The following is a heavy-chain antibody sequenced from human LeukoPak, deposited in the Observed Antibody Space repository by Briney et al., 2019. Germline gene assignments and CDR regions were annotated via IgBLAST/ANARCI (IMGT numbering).Heavy chain of an antibody. V-gene: IGHV1-8*01. J-gene: IGHJ4*02. CDR2: MNPNSGNT. Sequence: GASVKVSCKASGYTFISYDINWVRQATGQGLEWMGWMNPNSGNTGYAQKFQGRVTMTRNTSISTAYMELSSLRSEDTAVYYCARGQTGHYGSGSYYLAPFDDWGQGTLVTVSS. CDR1: GYTFISYD. D-gene: IGHD3-10*01. CDR3: ARGQTGHYGSGSYYLAPFDD.